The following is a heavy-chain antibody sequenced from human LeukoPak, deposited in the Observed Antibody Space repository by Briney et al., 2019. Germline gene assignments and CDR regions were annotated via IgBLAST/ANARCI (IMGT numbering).Heavy chain of an antibody. CDR1: GFTFSSYA. V-gene: IGHV3-23*01. CDR3: AKGSHDYGDYEKIK. CDR2: ISGSSGST. Sequence: PGGSLRLSCAASGFTFSSYAMSWVRQAPGKGLEWVSAISGSSGSTYYADSVKGRFTISRDNSKNTLYLQMNSLRAEDTAVYYCAKGSHDYGDYEKIKWGQGTLVTVSS. D-gene: IGHD4-17*01. J-gene: IGHJ4*02.